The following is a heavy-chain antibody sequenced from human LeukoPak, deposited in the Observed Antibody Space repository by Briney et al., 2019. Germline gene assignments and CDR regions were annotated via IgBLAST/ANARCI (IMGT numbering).Heavy chain of an antibody. CDR2: ISGSGTTT. CDR3: AKAGHYGSGSYYSDY. Sequence: TGGSLRLSCAASGFIFSSYAMTWVRHAPGRGLEWLSTISGSGTTTYYVDSVKGRFTVSGDNSKNTLYLQMSSLRAGDTAVYYCAKAGHYGSGSYYSDYWGRGTLVTV. V-gene: IGHV3-23*01. J-gene: IGHJ4*02. D-gene: IGHD3-10*01. CDR1: GFIFSSYA.